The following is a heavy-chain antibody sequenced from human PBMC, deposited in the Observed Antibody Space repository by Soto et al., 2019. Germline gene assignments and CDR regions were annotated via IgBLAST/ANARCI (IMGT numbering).Heavy chain of an antibody. J-gene: IGHJ4*02. V-gene: IGHV4-39*01. Sequence: SETLSLTCNVSGGSISSSSYYWGWIRQPPGKGLEWIGHIFHTGSTYYNPSLKSRVTISVDTSKNQFSLKLSSVTATDTAVYYCARRRIVVTTNFDYWGQGTLVIVSS. CDR1: GGSISSSSYY. CDR2: IFHTGST. D-gene: IGHD1-26*01. CDR3: ARRRIVVTTNFDY.